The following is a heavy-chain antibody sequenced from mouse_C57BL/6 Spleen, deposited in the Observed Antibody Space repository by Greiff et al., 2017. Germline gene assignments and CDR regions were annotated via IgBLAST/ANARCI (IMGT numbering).Heavy chain of an antibody. J-gene: IGHJ1*03. D-gene: IGHD2-1*01. V-gene: IGHV10-1*01. CDR1: GFSFNTYA. CDR2: IRSKSNNYAT. CDR3: VRKGYGNPSYWYFDV. Sequence: EVHLVESGGGLVQPKGSLKLSCAASGFSFNTYAMNWVRQAPGKGLEWVARIRSKSNNYATYYADSVKDRFTISRDDSESMLYLQMNNLKTEDTAMYYCVRKGYGNPSYWYFDVWGTGTTVTVSS.